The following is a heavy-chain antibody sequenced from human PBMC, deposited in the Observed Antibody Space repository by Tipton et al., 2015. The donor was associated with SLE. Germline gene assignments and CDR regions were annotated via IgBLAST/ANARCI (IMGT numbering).Heavy chain of an antibody. V-gene: IGHV4-59*02. CDR3: AREEGSGGGILDY. J-gene: IGHJ4*02. Sequence: LRLSCTVSGGSVRSHYWSWSRQYPGKGLEGIGDISDSGSKNYNPSLKSRITISVDSFKNQFSLRLNSVTAADTAIYYCAREEGSGGGILDYWGQGILVTVSS. CDR2: ISDSGSK. D-gene: IGHD2-15*01. CDR1: GGSVRSHY.